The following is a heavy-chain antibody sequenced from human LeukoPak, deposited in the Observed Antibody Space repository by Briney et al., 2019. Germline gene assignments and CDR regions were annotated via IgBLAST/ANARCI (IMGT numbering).Heavy chain of an antibody. D-gene: IGHD2-21*02. V-gene: IGHV4-34*01. CDR2: INHSGST. CDR3: ARGPPRYCDGDCWVPDY. J-gene: IGHJ4*02. Sequence: SETLSLTCAVYGGCFSGYYWSWIRQPPGKGLEWIGEINHSGSTNYNPSLKSRVTISVDTDKNQFSLKLSFVSAADAAVYFCARGPPRYCDGDCWVPDYWGQGTLVTVSS. CDR1: GGCFSGYY.